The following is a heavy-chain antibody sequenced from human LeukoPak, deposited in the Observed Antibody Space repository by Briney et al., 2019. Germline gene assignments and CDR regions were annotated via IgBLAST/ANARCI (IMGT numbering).Heavy chain of an antibody. V-gene: IGHV3-23*01. CDR3: ARSDWFDP. CDR1: GFIFKNYA. CDR2: ISGSGGST. J-gene: IGHJ5*02. Sequence: GGSLRLSCAAPGFIFKNYAMNWVRQAPGKGLEWVSAISGSGGSTYYADSVKGRFTISRDNAKNTLYLQMNSLRAEDTAVYYCARSDWFDPWGQGTLVTVSS.